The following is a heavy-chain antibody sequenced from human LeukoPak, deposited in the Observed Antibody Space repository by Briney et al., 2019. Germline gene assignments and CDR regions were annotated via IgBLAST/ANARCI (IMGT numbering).Heavy chain of an antibody. V-gene: IGHV4-30-2*01. J-gene: IGHJ6*02. D-gene: IGHD1-26*01. Sequence: SETLSLTCAVSGGSISSGGYSWSWIRQPPGKGLEWIGYIYHSGSTYYNPSLKSRVTISVDRSKNQFSLKLSSVTAADTAVYYCAREVGATRSYYYSGMDVWGQGTTVTVSS. CDR1: GGSISSGGYS. CDR2: IYHSGST. CDR3: AREVGATRSYYYSGMDV.